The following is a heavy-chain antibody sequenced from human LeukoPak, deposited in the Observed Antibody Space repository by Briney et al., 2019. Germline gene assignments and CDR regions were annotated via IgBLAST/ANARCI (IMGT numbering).Heavy chain of an antibody. CDR3: ARVLCSSTSCYSSPWFDP. J-gene: IGHJ5*02. Sequence: ASVKVSCKASGGTFSSYAISWVRQAPGQGLEWMGWISAYNGNTNYAQKLQGRVTMTTDTSTSTAYMELRSLRSDDTAVYYCARVLCSSTSCYSSPWFDPWGQGTLVTVSS. D-gene: IGHD2-2*01. CDR2: ISAYNGNT. V-gene: IGHV1-18*01. CDR1: GGTFSSYA.